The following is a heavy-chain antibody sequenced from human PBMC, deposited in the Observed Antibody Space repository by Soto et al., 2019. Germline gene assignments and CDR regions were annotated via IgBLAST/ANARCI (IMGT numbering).Heavy chain of an antibody. CDR2: MSYDGSNK. CDR3: AKDPGHRYGYFDY. D-gene: IGHD5-18*01. Sequence: PGGSLRLSCAASGFTFSAYGMHWVRQAPGKGLEWVAVMSYDGSNKYCADSVKGRFTISRDNSKNTLYLQMNSLRAEDTAVYYCAKDPGHRYGYFDYWGQGTLVTVSS. V-gene: IGHV3-30*18. CDR1: GFTFSAYG. J-gene: IGHJ4*02.